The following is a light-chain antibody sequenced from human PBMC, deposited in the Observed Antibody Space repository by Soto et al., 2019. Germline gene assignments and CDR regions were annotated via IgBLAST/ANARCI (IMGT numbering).Light chain of an antibody. CDR3: AAWDDSLNGHAV. CDR1: SSNIGSNT. J-gene: IGLJ7*01. CDR2: SNN. Sequence: QSVLTHPPSASGTPGQRVTISCSGSSSNIGSNTVNWYQQLPGTAPKLLIYSNNQRPSGVPDRFSGSKSGTSASLAISGLQSEDEADYYCAAWDDSLNGHAVFGGGTQLTVL. V-gene: IGLV1-44*01.